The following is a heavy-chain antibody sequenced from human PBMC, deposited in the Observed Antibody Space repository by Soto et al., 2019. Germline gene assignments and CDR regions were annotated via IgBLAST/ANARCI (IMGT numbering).Heavy chain of an antibody. Sequence: GESLKVSCKGSGYSFTSYWIGWVRQMPGKGLEWMGIIYPGDSDTRYSPSFQGQVTISADKSISTAYLQWSSLKASDTAMYYCARLEVREPSYYDFWSGYYARYNWFDPWGQGTLVTVSS. CDR3: ARLEVREPSYYDFWSGYYARYNWFDP. D-gene: IGHD3-3*01. V-gene: IGHV5-51*01. CDR2: IYPGDSDT. J-gene: IGHJ5*02. CDR1: GYSFTSYW.